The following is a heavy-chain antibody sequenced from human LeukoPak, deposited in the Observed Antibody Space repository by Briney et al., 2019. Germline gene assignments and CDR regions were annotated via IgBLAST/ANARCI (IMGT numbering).Heavy chain of an antibody. CDR2: INPNSGGT. J-gene: IGHJ4*02. CDR1: GYTFTGYY. V-gene: IGHV1-2*02. D-gene: IGHD2-2*02. CDR3: ARVLMGYCSSTSCYTLDY. Sequence: ASVKASCKASGYTFTGYYMHWVRQAPGQGLEWMGWINPNSGGTNYAQKFQGRVTMTRDTSISTAYMELSRLRSDDTAVYYCARVLMGYCSSTSCYTLDYWGQGTLVTVSS.